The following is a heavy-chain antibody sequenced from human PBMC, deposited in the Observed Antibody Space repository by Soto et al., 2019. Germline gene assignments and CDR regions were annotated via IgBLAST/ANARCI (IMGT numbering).Heavy chain of an antibody. V-gene: IGHV1-69*01. J-gene: IGHJ5*02. CDR2: IIPIFGTA. CDR1: GGTFSSYA. CDR3: ARDPLVVVAATPRWFDP. D-gene: IGHD2-15*01. Sequence: QVQLVQSGAEVKKPGSSVKVSCKSSGGTFSSYAFSWVRQAPGQGLEWMGGIIPIFGTANYAQKFQGRVTITADESTSTAYMELSSLRFEDTAVYYCARDPLVVVAATPRWFDPWGQGTLVTVSS.